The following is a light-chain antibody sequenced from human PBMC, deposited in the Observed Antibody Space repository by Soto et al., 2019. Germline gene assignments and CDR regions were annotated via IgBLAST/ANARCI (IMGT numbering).Light chain of an antibody. Sequence: QAVVTQPPSVSGAPGQRVTISCTGSSSNIGATYHVHWYQQLPGTAPKLLIYGNSNRPSGVPDRFSGSKSGTSASLAITGLQAEDEADYYCQSYDSSLSGWVFGGGTKVTVL. CDR1: SSNIGATYH. CDR2: GNS. J-gene: IGLJ3*02. V-gene: IGLV1-40*01. CDR3: QSYDSSLSGWV.